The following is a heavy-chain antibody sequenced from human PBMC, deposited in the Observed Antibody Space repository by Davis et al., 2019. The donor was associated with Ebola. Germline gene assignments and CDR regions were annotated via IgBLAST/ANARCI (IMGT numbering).Heavy chain of an antibody. D-gene: IGHD3-10*01. CDR3: ASSGGGFGEFTLDY. V-gene: IGHV1-69*13. CDR1: GYTFNSYY. Sequence: SVKVSCKASGYTFNSYYIHWVRQAPGQGLEWMGGIIPIFGTANYAQKFQGRVTITADESTSTAYMELSSLRSEDTAVYYCASSGGGFGEFTLDYWGQGTLVTVSS. J-gene: IGHJ4*02. CDR2: IIPIFGTA.